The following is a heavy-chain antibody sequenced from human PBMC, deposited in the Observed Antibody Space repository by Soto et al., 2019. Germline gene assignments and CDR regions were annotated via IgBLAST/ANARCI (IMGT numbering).Heavy chain of an antibody. Sequence: GASVKVSCKASGGTFSSYAISWVRQAPGQGLEWMGGISPIFGTANYAQKFQGRVTITADKSTSTAYMELSSLRSEDTAVYYCARGENYYDSSGYPWYFDYWGQGTLVTVSS. V-gene: IGHV1-69*06. CDR3: ARGENYYDSSGYPWYFDY. CDR1: GGTFSSYA. J-gene: IGHJ4*02. D-gene: IGHD3-22*01. CDR2: ISPIFGTA.